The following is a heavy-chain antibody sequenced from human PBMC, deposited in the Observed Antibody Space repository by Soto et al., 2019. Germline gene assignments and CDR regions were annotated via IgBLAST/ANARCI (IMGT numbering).Heavy chain of an antibody. J-gene: IGHJ4*02. CDR2: VPSHGTPK. CDR1: GFTFSAFA. D-gene: IGHD2-21*02. CDR3: ASRQGSGDDGRGPYDY. Sequence: VRLVESGGSLVQPGGSLRLSCAASGFTFSAFAMHWVRQAPGKGLECVPAVPSHGTPKYYSDSVKGRFTISRDDSTNTMYLQMGSLRAEDMAVYYCASRQGSGDDGRGPYDYWGQGTLVTVSS. V-gene: IGHV3-64*07.